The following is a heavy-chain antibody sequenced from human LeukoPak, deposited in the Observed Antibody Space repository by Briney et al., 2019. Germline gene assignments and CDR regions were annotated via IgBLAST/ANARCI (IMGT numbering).Heavy chain of an antibody. CDR1: GFSFSRHN. J-gene: IGHJ6*02. Sequence: GGSLRLSCTASGFSFSRHNMKWVRQAPGKGLEWVSSISSSGTYIYYADSVKGRFTISRDNAKNSLYLQMNSLRAEDTAVYYCASRGGMDVWGQGTTVTVSS. CDR3: ASRGGMDV. CDR2: ISSSGTYI. V-gene: IGHV3-21*01.